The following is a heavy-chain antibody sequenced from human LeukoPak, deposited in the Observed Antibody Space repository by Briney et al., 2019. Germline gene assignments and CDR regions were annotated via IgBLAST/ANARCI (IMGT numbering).Heavy chain of an antibody. D-gene: IGHD3-10*01. V-gene: IGHV4-39*07. CDR3: ARGVLLYY. Sequence: PSETLSLTCTVSGDSVSTKSFYWGWIRQPPGKALEWIASIYYTGITYYNPSLKSRVTISVDTSKNQFSLKLSSVTAADTAVYYCARGVLLYYWGQGTLVTVSS. CDR2: IYYTGIT. CDR1: GDSVSTKSFY. J-gene: IGHJ4*02.